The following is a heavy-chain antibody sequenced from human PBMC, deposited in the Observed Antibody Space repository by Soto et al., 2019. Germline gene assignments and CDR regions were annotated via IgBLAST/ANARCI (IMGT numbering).Heavy chain of an antibody. J-gene: IGHJ5*02. Sequence: SETLSLACSVSGGSLNNFYWNWIRQTAGKGLEWIGRIHASGNTNYNPSLKSRATLSVDTSKNQFSLKVRSVTAADTAVYYCARSSHKESWFDPWGQGTLVTVSS. D-gene: IGHD6-19*01. V-gene: IGHV4-4*07. CDR1: GGSLNNFY. CDR2: IHASGNT. CDR3: ARSSHKESWFDP.